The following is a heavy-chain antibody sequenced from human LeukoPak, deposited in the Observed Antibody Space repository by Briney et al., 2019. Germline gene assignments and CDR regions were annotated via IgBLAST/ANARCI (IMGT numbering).Heavy chain of an antibody. V-gene: IGHV3-21*01. J-gene: IGHJ3*02. CDR3: ARMRYDSSGYYHPDAFDI. Sequence: GGSLRLSCAASGFTFSSYSMNWVRQAPGKGLKWVSSISSSSSYIYYADSVKGRFTISRDNAKNSLYLQMNSLRAEDTAVYYCARMRYDSSGYYHPDAFDIWAKGQWSPSLQ. CDR1: GFTFSSYS. CDR2: ISSSSSYI. D-gene: IGHD3-22*01.